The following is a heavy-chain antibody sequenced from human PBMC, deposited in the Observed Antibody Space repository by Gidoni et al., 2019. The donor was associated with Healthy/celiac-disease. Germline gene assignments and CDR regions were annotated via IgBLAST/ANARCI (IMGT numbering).Heavy chain of an antibody. Sequence: QLQLQESGPGLVKPSETLSLTCTVSGGSISSSSYYWGWIRQPPGKGLEWIGSIYYSGSTYYNPALKSRVTISVDTSKNQFSLKLSSVTAADTAVYYCARLGAIVVVPAAINPSGITGTQTGYWGQGTLVTVSS. V-gene: IGHV4-39*01. CDR3: ARLGAIVVVPAAINPSGITGTQTGY. CDR1: GGSISSSSYY. D-gene: IGHD2-2*01. CDR2: IYYSGST. J-gene: IGHJ4*02.